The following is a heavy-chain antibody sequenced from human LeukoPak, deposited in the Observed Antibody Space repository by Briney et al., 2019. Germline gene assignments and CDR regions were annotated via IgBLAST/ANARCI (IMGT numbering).Heavy chain of an antibody. CDR1: GGSISSYY. CDR2: IYTSGST. D-gene: IGHD6-19*01. CDR3: AREGRLVRAFDY. V-gene: IGHV4-4*07. Sequence: SETLSLTCTVSGGSISSYYWSWIRQPAGKGLEWIGRIYTSGSTNHNPSLKSRVTISVDTSKNQFSLKLSSVTAADTAVYYCAREGRLVRAFDYWGQGTLVTVSS. J-gene: IGHJ4*02.